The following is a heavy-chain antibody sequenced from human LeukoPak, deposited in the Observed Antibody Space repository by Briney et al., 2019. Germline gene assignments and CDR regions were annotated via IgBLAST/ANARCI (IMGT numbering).Heavy chain of an antibody. CDR1: GFTFSDYY. Sequence: PGGSLRLSCAASGFTFSDYYMSWIRQAPGKGLEWVSYISSSGSTIYYADSVKGRFTISRDNAKNSLYLQMNSLRAEDTAVYYCARVMLQSPLSDWKRGSYYYYMDVWGKGTTVTVSS. J-gene: IGHJ6*03. CDR2: ISSSGSTI. CDR3: ARVMLQSPLSDWKRGSYYYYMDV. D-gene: IGHD1-1*01. V-gene: IGHV3-11*04.